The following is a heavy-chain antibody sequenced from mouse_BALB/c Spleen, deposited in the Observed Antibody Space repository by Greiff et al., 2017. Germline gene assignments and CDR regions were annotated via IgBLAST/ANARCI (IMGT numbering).Heavy chain of an antibody. Sequence: EVHLVESGGGLVKPGGSLKLSCAASGFTFSSYTMSWVRQTPEKRLEWVETIMSGGSYTYYPDSVKGRFTISRDNAKNTLYLQMSSLKSEDTAMYYCTRGRIYYDYGHYAMDYWGQGTSVTVSS. CDR3: TRGRIYYDYGHYAMDY. D-gene: IGHD2-4*01. J-gene: IGHJ4*01. V-gene: IGHV5-6-4*01. CDR1: GFTFSSYT. CDR2: IMSGGSYT.